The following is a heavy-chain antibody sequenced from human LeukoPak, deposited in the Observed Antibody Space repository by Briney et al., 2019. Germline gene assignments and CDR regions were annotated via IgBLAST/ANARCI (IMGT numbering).Heavy chain of an antibody. V-gene: IGHV3-30*04. CDR2: ISYDGSNK. CDR3: ARGGYYYDSSGYLNDFDI. D-gene: IGHD3-22*01. CDR1: GFTFSSYA. J-gene: IGHJ3*02. Sequence: PGGSLRLACAASGFTFSSYAMHWVRQAPGKGLEWVGVISYDGSNKYYADSVKGRLTISRDNSKNTLYLQMNSLRAEDTAVYYCARGGYYYDSSGYLNDFDIWGQGTMVTVSS.